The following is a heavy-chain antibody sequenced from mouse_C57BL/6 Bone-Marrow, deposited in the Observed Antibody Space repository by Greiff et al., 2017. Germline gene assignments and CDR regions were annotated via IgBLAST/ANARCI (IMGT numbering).Heavy chain of an antibody. CDR2: IWGGGST. CDR3: RVYYSNPLAY. V-gene: IGHV2-9*01. J-gene: IGHJ3*01. Sequence: VQLKQSGPGLVAPSQSLSITCTVSGFSLTSYGVDWVRQPPGKGLEWLGVIWGGGSTNYNSALMSRLSISKDNSKSQVFLKMNSLRTDDTAMYYCRVYYSNPLAYWGQGTLVTVSA. CDR1: GFSLTSYG. D-gene: IGHD2-5*01.